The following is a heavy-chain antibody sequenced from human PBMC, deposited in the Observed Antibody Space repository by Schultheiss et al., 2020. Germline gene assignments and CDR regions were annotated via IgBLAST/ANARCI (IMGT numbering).Heavy chain of an antibody. CDR3: ARAVGYCSGGHCYTLFDF. D-gene: IGHD2-15*01. Sequence: WGSLRLSCAASGFTFSSYAMSWVRQTPGKGLEWVSGVSVSGGTTYYADSVKGRFTISRDNSKSTLYLQMNSLRAEDTAVYYCARAVGYCSGGHCYTLFDFWGQGTLVTVSS. CDR1: GFTFSSYA. CDR2: VSVSGGTT. J-gene: IGHJ4*02. V-gene: IGHV3-23*01.